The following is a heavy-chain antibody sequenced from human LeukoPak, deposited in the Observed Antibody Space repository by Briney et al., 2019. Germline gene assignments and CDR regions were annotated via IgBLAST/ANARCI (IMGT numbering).Heavy chain of an antibody. D-gene: IGHD5-24*01. CDR3: ARQGRDGYNYKFDY. CDR2: IYYGGST. V-gene: IGHV4-39*01. CDR1: GGSISSSSYY. J-gene: IGHJ4*02. Sequence: SETLSLTCTASGGSISSSSYYWGWIRQPPGKGLEWIGSIYYGGSTYYNPSLKSRVTISVDTSKNQFSLKLSSVTAADTAVYYCARQGRDGYNYKFDYWGQGTLVTVSS.